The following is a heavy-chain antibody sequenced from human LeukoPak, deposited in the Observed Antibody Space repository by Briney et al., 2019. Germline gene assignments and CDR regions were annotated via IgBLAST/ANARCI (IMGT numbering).Heavy chain of an antibody. J-gene: IGHJ4*02. CDR1: GASINSAGYY. V-gene: IGHV4-31*03. Sequence: SETLSLTCTVSGASINSAGYYWSWIRQLPGKGLEWIGYISYTGSTYYNPSLKSRVIISRDTSKNQFSLKLSSVTAADTAIYSCASGDYWGQGTLVTVSS. CDR2: ISYTGST. CDR3: ASGDY.